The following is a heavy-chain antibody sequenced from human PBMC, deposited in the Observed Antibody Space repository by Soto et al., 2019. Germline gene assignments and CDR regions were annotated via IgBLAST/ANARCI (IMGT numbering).Heavy chain of an antibody. J-gene: IGHJ4*02. D-gene: IGHD6-19*01. Sequence: LRLSCAASGFTFSSYDMHWVRQATGKGLEWVSAIGTAGDTYYPGSVKGRFTISRENAKNSLYLQMNSLRAGDTAVYYCARGRYSSGWREWYFDYWGQGTLVTVS. CDR1: GFTFSSYD. CDR3: ARGRYSSGWREWYFDY. V-gene: IGHV3-13*01. CDR2: IGTAGDT.